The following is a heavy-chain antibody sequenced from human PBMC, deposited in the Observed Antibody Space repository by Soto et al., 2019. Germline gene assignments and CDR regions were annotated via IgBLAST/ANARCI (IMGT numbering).Heavy chain of an antibody. CDR3: ARDLWGYCGTDCYPLDV. CDR1: GYTFTSYY. Sequence: ASVKVSCKASGYTFTSYYMYWVRQAPGQGLEWMGIINPSGGSTSYAQKFQGRVTMTRDTSTSTVYMELSSLTAADTAVYYCARDLWGYCGTDCYPLDVWGQGTTVTVSS. CDR2: INPSGGST. D-gene: IGHD2-21*02. V-gene: IGHV1-46*01. J-gene: IGHJ6*02.